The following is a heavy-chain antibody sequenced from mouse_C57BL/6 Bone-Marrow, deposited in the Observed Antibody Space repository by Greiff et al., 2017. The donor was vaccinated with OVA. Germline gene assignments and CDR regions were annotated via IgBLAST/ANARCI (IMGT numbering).Heavy chain of an antibody. CDR3: ARDGYDFMDY. J-gene: IGHJ4*01. CDR1: GYSFTSYY. V-gene: IGHV1-66*01. D-gene: IGHD2-2*01. CDR2: IYPGSGNT. Sequence: VQRVESGPELVKPGASVKISCKASGYSFTSYYIHWVKQRPGQGLEWIGWIYPGSGNTKYNEKFKGKATLTADTSSSTAYMQLSSLTSEDSAVYYCARDGYDFMDYWGQGTSVTVSS.